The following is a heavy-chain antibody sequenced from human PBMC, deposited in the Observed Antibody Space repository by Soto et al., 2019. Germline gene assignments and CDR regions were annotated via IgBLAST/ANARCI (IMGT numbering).Heavy chain of an antibody. J-gene: IGHJ4*02. D-gene: IGHD2-15*01. V-gene: IGHV1-18*04. CDR3: ARDDVPYCSGGYCPFVY. CDR2: ISAYNGNT. CDR1: GHIFSSYG. Sequence: QVQLVQSGAEVKEPGASVKVSCKTSGHIFSSYGFTWVRRAPGQGLEWMGWISAYNGNTNYAQNFQGRVTMTTDTSTGTAYMDLRSLRPDDTAMYYCARDDVPYCSGGYCPFVYWGQGTLVTVSS.